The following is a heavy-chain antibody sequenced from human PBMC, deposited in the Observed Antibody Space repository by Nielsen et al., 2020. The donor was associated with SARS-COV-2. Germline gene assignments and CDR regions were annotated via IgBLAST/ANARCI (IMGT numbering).Heavy chain of an antibody. CDR1: GFTFSDFG. J-gene: IGHJ4*02. CDR3: ARGPTNFGLVYYYFDS. Sequence: LKISCAASGFTFSDFGMHWVRQAPGKGPEWVATVWNGGTRTLYLDSVEGRFTISRDDSKDTLYLQMNSLRVEDSAVYYCARGPTNFGLVYYYFDSWGQGALVTVSS. CDR2: VWNGGTRT. V-gene: IGHV3-33*01. D-gene: IGHD3/OR15-3a*01.